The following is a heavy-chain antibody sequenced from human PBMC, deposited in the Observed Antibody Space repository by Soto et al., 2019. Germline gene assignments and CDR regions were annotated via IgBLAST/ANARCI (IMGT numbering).Heavy chain of an antibody. CDR2: INPNSGGT. V-gene: IGHV1-2*02. CDR3: ARDRGGMGLVYCTSTSCNDYFYYFGMDV. D-gene: IGHD2-2*01. CDR1: GYTFTGYY. Sequence: QVQLVQSGAEVKKPGASVKVSCKASGYTFTGYYMHWVRQAPGQGLEWMGWINPNSGGTNYAQKFRGRVTMTRDTSISTAYMELSRLRSDDTAVYYCARDRGGMGLVYCTSTSCNDYFYYFGMDVWGQGTTVTVSS. J-gene: IGHJ6*02.